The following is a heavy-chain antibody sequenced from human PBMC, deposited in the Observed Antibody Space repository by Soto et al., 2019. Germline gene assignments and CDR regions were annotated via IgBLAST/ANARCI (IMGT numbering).Heavy chain of an antibody. Sequence: GASVKVSCKASGGTFSSYAISWVRQTPGQGLEWMGGIIPIFGTANYAQKFQGRVTITADKSTSTAYMELSSLRSEDTAVYYCARDACEWGLGYCSGGSCPWGQGTLVTVSS. CDR3: ARDACEWGLGYCSGGSCP. CDR2: IIPIFGTA. V-gene: IGHV1-69*06. CDR1: GGTFSSYA. J-gene: IGHJ5*02. D-gene: IGHD2-15*01.